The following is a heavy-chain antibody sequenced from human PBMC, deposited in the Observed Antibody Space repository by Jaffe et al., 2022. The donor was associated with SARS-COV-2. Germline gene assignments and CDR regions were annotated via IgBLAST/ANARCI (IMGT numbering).Heavy chain of an antibody. CDR2: IYPGDSDT. J-gene: IGHJ6*02. CDR1: GYSFTSYW. Sequence: EVQLVQSGAEVKKPGESLKISCKGSGYSFTSYWIGWVRQMPGKGLEWMGIIYPGDSDTRYSPSFQGQVTISADKSISTAYLQWSSLKASDTAMYYCARHPPSDTYYYGMDVWGQGTTVTVSS. V-gene: IGHV5-51*01. CDR3: ARHPPSDTYYYGMDV.